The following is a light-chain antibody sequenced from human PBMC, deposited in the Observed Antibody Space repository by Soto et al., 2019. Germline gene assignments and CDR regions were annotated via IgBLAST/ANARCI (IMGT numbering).Light chain of an antibody. CDR2: GAS. CDR1: QSVSSN. V-gene: IGKV3-15*01. CDR3: QQYNNWPPT. J-gene: IGKJ1*01. Sequence: EIVMTQSPATLSVSPGERATLSCRASQSVSSNLAWYQQKPGQAPRLLIYGASTRATGVPARFSGSRSGTDFTLTIRRLQSEDFAIYYCQQYNNWPPTFGQGTKVEIK.